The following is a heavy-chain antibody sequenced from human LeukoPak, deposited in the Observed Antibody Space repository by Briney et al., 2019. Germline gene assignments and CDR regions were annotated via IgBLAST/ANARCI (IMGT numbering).Heavy chain of an antibody. CDR3: AKDPRRYSRTGGYFDY. J-gene: IGHJ4*02. CDR1: GFTFSGSA. V-gene: IGHV3-73*01. CDR2: IRSKSNSYAT. Sequence: GGSLRLSCAASGFTFSGSAMHWVRQASGKGLEWVGRIRSKSNSYATEYAASVKGRFTISRDDSKNTAYLQMNSLRAEDTAVYYCAKDPRRYSRTGGYFDYWGQGTLVTVSS. D-gene: IGHD6-13*01.